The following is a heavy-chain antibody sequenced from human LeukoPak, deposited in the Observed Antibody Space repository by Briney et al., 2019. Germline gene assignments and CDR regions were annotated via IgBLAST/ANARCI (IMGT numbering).Heavy chain of an antibody. D-gene: IGHD3-22*01. J-gene: IGHJ4*02. CDR2: IDPSDSYT. CDR3: ARHPDYYDSSGYYWWDY. V-gene: IGHV5-10-1*01. Sequence: PGGSLRLSCKGSGYSFTSYWISWVRQMPGKGLEWMGRIDPSDSYTNYSPSFQGHVTISADKSISTAYLQGSSLKASDTAMYYCARHPDYYDSSGYYWWDYWGQGTLVTVSS. CDR1: GYSFTSYW.